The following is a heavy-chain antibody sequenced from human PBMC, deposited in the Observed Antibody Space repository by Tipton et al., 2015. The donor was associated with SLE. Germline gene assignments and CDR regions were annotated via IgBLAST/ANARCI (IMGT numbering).Heavy chain of an antibody. CDR1: GFPFSDNW. CDR3: ARGISSDY. D-gene: IGHD6-6*01. V-gene: IGHV3-7*01. Sequence: SLRLSCAASGFPFSDNWMTWVRQTPGKGLEWVASIKPDGSDKFYVDSVKGRFTISRDNSKNSLYLQMSGLRAEDTAVYYCARGISSDYWGQGTLVTVSS. CDR2: IKPDGSDK. J-gene: IGHJ4*02.